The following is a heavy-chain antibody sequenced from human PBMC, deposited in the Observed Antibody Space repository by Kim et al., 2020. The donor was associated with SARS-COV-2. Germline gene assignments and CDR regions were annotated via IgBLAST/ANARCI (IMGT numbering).Heavy chain of an antibody. CDR2: IYYSGST. CDR3: ARQARPSIAARKNWFDP. J-gene: IGHJ5*02. V-gene: IGHV4-39*01. CDR1: GGSISSSSYY. Sequence: SETLSLTCTVSGGSISSSSYYWGWIRQPPGKGLEWIGSIYYSGSTYYNPSLKSRVTISVDTSKNQFSLKLSSVTAADTAVYYCARQARPSIAARKNWFDP. D-gene: IGHD6-6*01.